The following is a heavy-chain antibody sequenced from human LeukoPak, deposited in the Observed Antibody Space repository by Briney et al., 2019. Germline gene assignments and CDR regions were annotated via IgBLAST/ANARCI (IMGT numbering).Heavy chain of an antibody. J-gene: IGHJ4*02. CDR2: ISYDGSNK. CDR1: GFTFSSYG. Sequence: PGGSLRLSCAASGFTFSSYGMHWVRQAPGKGLEWVAVISYDGSNKYYADSVKGRFTISRDNAKNTLYLQMNSLRVEDTAVFYCAMGHYDSSGYAHFDHWGQGTLVTVSS. D-gene: IGHD3-22*01. CDR3: AMGHYDSSGYAHFDH. V-gene: IGHV3-30*03.